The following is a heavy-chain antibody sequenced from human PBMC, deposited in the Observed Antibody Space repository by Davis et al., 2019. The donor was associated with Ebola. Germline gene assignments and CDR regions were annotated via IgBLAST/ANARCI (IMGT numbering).Heavy chain of an antibody. Sequence: ASVKVSCKTSGYTFTNYYIHWVRQAPGQGLEWMGITNPGDSHTNYAQKFQGRVTMTRDTSTSTVYMELSSLRLEDTAVYYCARGEKDGLGNYVGDYWGQGTLVTVSS. CDR2: TNPGDSHT. J-gene: IGHJ4*02. V-gene: IGHV1-46*01. D-gene: IGHD3-10*01. CDR3: ARGEKDGLGNYVGDY. CDR1: GYTFTNYY.